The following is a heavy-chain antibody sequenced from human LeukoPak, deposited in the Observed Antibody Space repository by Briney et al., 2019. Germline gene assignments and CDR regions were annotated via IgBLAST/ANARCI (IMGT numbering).Heavy chain of an antibody. Sequence: GASVKVSCKASGGTFSSYAISWVRQAPGQGLEWMGRIIPILGIANYAQKFQGRVTITADKSTSTAYMELSSLRSEDTAVYYCARSNWNDVFYFDYWGQGTLVTVSS. J-gene: IGHJ4*02. D-gene: IGHD1-1*01. CDR1: GGTFSSYA. CDR3: ARSNWNDVFYFDY. V-gene: IGHV1-69*04. CDR2: IIPILGIA.